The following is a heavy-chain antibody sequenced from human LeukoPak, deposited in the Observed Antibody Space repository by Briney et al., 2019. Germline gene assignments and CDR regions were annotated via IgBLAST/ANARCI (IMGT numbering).Heavy chain of an antibody. CDR2: IYSTGST. Sequence: SETLSLTCSVSGSSISNYYWSWVRQSPGKGLEWIGYIYSTGSTDYNPSLKSRVTISVETSKKQFSLRLSSVTAADTAVYFCARHVGMARPFVYWGQGTLVPVFS. V-gene: IGHV4-59*08. D-gene: IGHD5-24*01. J-gene: IGHJ4*02. CDR3: ARHVGMARPFVY. CDR1: GSSISNYY.